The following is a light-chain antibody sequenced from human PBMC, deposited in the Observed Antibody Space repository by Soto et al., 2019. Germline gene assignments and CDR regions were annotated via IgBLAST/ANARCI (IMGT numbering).Light chain of an antibody. CDR2: DAS. CDR3: QQYDTLPYT. CDR1: QDISDY. V-gene: IGKV1-33*01. Sequence: DIQMTQSPSSLSASVGDRVTITCQASQDISDYLNWYQQKPGKAPQLLIYDASNLETGVPSRFSGSGSGTDFTFTISSLQPEDIATYYCQQYDTLPYTFGQGTKLEI. J-gene: IGKJ2*01.